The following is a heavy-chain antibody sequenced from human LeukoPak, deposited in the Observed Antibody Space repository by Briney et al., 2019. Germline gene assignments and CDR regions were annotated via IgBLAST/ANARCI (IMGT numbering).Heavy chain of an antibody. D-gene: IGHD6-19*01. Sequence: PGRSLRLSCAASGFTFGNYAMHWVRQAPGKGLEWLSIISWNSGYIGYADSVKGRFTISRDNAKKSLDLQMNSLRAEDTAFYYCAKVRGTYSSGYFFDYWGQGTLVTVSS. V-gene: IGHV3-9*01. CDR2: ISWNSGYI. J-gene: IGHJ4*02. CDR1: GFTFGNYA. CDR3: AKVRGTYSSGYFFDY.